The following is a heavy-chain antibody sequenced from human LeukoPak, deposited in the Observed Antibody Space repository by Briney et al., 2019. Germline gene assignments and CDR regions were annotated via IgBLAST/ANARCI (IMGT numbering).Heavy chain of an antibody. V-gene: IGHV4-34*01. CDR3: ASPARDSSSSFDY. D-gene: IGHD6-6*01. Sequence: SETLSLTCAVYGGSFSGYYWSWIRQPPGKGLEWIGEINHSGSTNYNPSLKSRVTISVDTSKNQFSLKLSSVTAADTAVYYCASPARDSSSSFDYWGQGTLVTVSS. CDR1: GGSFSGYY. CDR2: INHSGST. J-gene: IGHJ4*02.